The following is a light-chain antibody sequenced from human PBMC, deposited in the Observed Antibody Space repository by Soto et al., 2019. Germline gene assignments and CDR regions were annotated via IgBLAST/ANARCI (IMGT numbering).Light chain of an antibody. Sequence: DVQMTQSPSTLSASVGDRVTITCRASQSINSWLAWYQQKPGKAPKLLIYKASTLESGVPSRFSGSGSGTEFTLTISSLQPDDFATYYCQQYNSHSWTFGQGTKVDSK. CDR2: KAS. CDR3: QQYNSHSWT. J-gene: IGKJ1*01. V-gene: IGKV1-5*03. CDR1: QSINSW.